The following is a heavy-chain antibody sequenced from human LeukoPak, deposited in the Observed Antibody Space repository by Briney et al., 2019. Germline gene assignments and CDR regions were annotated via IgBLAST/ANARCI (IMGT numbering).Heavy chain of an antibody. CDR2: ISSSSSTI. V-gene: IGHV3-48*02. Sequence: PGGSLRLSCAASGFTFSSYSMNWVRQAPGKGLEWVSYISSSSSTIYYADSVKGRFTLSRDNAKNSVYLQMISLRDEDTAVYYCTRDRAYGALDYWGQGTLVTVSS. CDR3: TRDRAYGALDY. CDR1: GFTFSSYS. D-gene: IGHD4/OR15-4a*01. J-gene: IGHJ4*02.